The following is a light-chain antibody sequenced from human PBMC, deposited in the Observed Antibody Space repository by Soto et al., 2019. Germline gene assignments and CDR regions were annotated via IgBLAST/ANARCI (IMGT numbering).Light chain of an antibody. J-gene: IGKJ5*01. Sequence: EIVMTQSAATLSVSPGERATLSCRASQSVSSNLAWYQQKPGQAPRLLIDGASPSDTGIPASFSGSGSVTEFTSTICSLQSNDVPVYYYQQYNNWPPITFGQGTRLESK. CDR2: GAS. V-gene: IGKV3-15*01. CDR1: QSVSSN. CDR3: QQYNNWPPIT.